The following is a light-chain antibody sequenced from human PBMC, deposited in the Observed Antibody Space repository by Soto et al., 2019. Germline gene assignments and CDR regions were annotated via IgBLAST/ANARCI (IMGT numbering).Light chain of an antibody. CDR1: ESISIY. V-gene: IGKV3-11*01. CDR2: KGS. Sequence: EIVLTQSPAVLSLSPGEIATLSCRASESISIYLAWFQQKPGQPPRLLIHKGSVRAAGIPARFSGSGSETDFTLTISSLEPEDFGVYYCQQRRHWPTFGPGTKVDIK. CDR3: QQRRHWPT. J-gene: IGKJ3*01.